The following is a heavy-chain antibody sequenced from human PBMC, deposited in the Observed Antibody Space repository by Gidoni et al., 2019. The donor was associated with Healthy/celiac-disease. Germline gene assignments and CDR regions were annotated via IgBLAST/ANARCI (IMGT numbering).Heavy chain of an antibody. V-gene: IGHV4-39*01. D-gene: IGHD3-3*02. J-gene: IGHJ2*01. CDR3: AGPPRRTFGVVMSGGWYFDL. Sequence: QLQLQESGPGLVKPSETLSLTCTVSGGSISSSSYYWGWIRQPPGKGLEWIGSIYYSGSTYYNPSLKSRVTISVDTSKNQFSLKLSSVTAADTAVYYCAGPPRRTFGVVMSGGWYFDLWGRGTLVTVSS. CDR1: GGSISSSSYY. CDR2: IYYSGST.